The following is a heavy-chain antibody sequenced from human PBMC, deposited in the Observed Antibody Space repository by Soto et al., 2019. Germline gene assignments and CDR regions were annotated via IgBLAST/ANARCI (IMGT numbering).Heavy chain of an antibody. V-gene: IGHV4-31*03. CDR1: GGSVNSAY. CDR2: IFHTGRT. CDR3: ARTDAYNSSFFDS. Sequence: QVQLQEMGPGLVNPSQTLTITCTVSGGSVNSAYWSWIRQLPGKGLEWMGNIFHTGRTFYNPSVKSRVAISIDTSKPLVSLKVRSVTAADTAVYYCARTDAYNSSFFDSWGQGTVVTVSS. D-gene: IGHD6-6*01. J-gene: IGHJ4*02.